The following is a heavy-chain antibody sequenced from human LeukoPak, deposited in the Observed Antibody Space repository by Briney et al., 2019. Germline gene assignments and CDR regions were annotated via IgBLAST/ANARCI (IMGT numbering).Heavy chain of an antibody. Sequence: GGSLRLSCAASGFTFSNYWMHWVRQAPGKGQVWVSRINSDGINTSYADSVKGRFTISRDNAKNTLNLQMNSLRAEDTAVHYCARDLGQYYDTSDNWFDPWGQGTLVTVSS. CDR1: GFTFSNYW. J-gene: IGHJ5*02. CDR3: ARDLGQYYDTSDNWFDP. CDR2: INSDGINT. D-gene: IGHD3-22*01. V-gene: IGHV3-74*01.